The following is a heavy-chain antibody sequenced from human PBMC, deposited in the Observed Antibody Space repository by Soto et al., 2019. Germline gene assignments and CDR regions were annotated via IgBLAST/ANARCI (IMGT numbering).Heavy chain of an antibody. V-gene: IGHV1-8*01. J-gene: IGHJ3*02. CDR3: ARVQHNFQYHGSGYDAFDI. CDR2: MNPNSGNT. D-gene: IGHD3-10*01. CDR1: GYTFTSYD. Sequence: ASVKVSCKASGYTFTSYDINWVRQATGQGLEWMGWMNPNSGNTGYAQKFQGRVTMTGNTSISTAYMELSSLRSEDTAVYYCARVQHNFQYHGSGYDAFDIWGQGTMVTVSS.